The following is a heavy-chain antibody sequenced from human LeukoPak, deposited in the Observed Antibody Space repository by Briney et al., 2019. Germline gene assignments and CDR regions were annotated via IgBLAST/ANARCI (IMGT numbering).Heavy chain of an antibody. CDR1: GGSISSGDYF. CDR2: IYYSGTT. CDR3: TRAYWIGFHFDS. Sequence: PSQTLSLACSVSGGSISSGDYFWTWIRQPPGKGLEYIGYIYYSGTTYYNPSLKSRIIMSVDMSANQFSLRLTSVSAADTAVYYCTRAYWIGFHFDSWGQGILVSVSS. D-gene: IGHD3-3*01. J-gene: IGHJ4*02. V-gene: IGHV4-30-4*01.